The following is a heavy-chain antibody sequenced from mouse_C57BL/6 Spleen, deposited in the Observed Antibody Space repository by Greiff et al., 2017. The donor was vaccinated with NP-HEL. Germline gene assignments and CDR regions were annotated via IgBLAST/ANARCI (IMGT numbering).Heavy chain of an antibody. CDR2: IDPNSGGT. CDR1: GYTFTSYW. CDR3: ERAFITTVVAAYAMDY. D-gene: IGHD1-1*01. V-gene: IGHV1-72*01. J-gene: IGHJ4*01. Sequence: QVQLKQSGAELVKPGASVKLSCKASGYTFTSYWMHWVKQRPGQGLEWIGRIDPNSGGTNYNEKFKSKATLTVDKPSSTAYMQLSSLTSEDSAVYYCERAFITTVVAAYAMDYWGQGASVTVSS.